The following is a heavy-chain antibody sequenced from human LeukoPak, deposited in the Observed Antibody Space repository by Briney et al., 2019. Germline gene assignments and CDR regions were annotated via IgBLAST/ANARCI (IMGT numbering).Heavy chain of an antibody. CDR3: AREVTPYY. D-gene: IGHD2-21*02. Sequence: GGSLRLSCAASGFIFSSYGMHWVRQAPGKGLEWVAFIRNDGSNKYYADSVKGRFTISRDNSKNTLYLQMNSLRAEDTAVYYCAREVTPYYWGQGTLVTVSS. J-gene: IGHJ4*02. CDR1: GFIFSSYG. CDR2: IRNDGSNK. V-gene: IGHV3-30*02.